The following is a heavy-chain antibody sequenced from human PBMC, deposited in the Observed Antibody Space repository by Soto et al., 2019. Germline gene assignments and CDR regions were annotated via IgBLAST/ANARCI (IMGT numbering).Heavy chain of an antibody. CDR2: ISSSSSYI. J-gene: IGHJ4*02. D-gene: IGHD3-22*01. Sequence: GGSLRLSCAASGFTFSSYSMNWVRQAPGKGLEWVSSISSSSSYIYYADSVKGRFTISRDNAKNSLYLQMNSLRAEDTAVYYCARDPPNYYDSSGPIWGQGTLVTVSP. CDR3: ARDPPNYYDSSGPI. V-gene: IGHV3-21*01. CDR1: GFTFSSYS.